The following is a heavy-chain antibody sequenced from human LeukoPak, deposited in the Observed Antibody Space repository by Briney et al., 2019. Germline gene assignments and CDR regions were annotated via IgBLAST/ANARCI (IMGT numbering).Heavy chain of an antibody. D-gene: IGHD6-19*01. J-gene: IGHJ4*02. CDR1: GGSISSSSYY. Sequence: PSETLSLTCTVSGGSISSSSYYWGWIRQPPGKGLEWIGSIYYSGSTYYNPSLKSRVTISVDTSKNQFSLKLSSVTAADTAVYYCARLGDSSGWYYFDYWGQGTLVTVSS. CDR2: IYYSGST. V-gene: IGHV4-39*01. CDR3: ARLGDSSGWYYFDY.